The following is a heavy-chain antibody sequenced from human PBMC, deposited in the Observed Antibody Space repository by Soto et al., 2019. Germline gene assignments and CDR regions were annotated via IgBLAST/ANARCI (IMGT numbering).Heavy chain of an antibody. J-gene: IGHJ6*02. D-gene: IGHD4-17*01. CDR1: GGSISSYY. Sequence: SETLSLTCTVSGGSISSYYWSWIRQPPGKGLEWIGYIYYSGSTNYNPSLKSRVTISVDTSKNQFSLKLSSVTAADTAVYYCARDLGTTVTTDYYGMDVWGQGTTVSVSS. CDR3: ARDLGTTVTTDYYGMDV. V-gene: IGHV4-59*01. CDR2: IYYSGST.